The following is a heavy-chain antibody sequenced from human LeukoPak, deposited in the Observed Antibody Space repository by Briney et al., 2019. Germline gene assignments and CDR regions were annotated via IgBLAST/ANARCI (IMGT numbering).Heavy chain of an antibody. Sequence: PSETLSLTCAVYGGSFSGYYWSWIRQPPGKGLEWIGEINHSGSASYHPSLKSRVTISVDTSENQFSLKLSSVTAADTAVYYCTRGQTGSYVYYYYYGMDVWGQGTTVTVSS. D-gene: IGHD3-9*01. CDR2: INHSGSA. V-gene: IGHV4-34*01. J-gene: IGHJ6*02. CDR3: TRGQTGSYVYYYYYGMDV. CDR1: GGSFSGYY.